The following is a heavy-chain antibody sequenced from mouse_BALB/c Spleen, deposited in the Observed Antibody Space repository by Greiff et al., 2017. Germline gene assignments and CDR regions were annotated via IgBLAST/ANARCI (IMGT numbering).Heavy chain of an antibody. Sequence: VQLQQSGAELAKPGASVKMSCKASGYTFTSYWMHWVKQRPGQGLEWIGYINPSTGYTEYNQKFKDKATLTADKSSSTAYMQLSSLTSEDSAVYYCGRSSYHYYGYSFDYWGQGTTLTVSS. CDR2: INPSTGYT. V-gene: IGHV1-7*01. CDR1: GYTFTSYW. J-gene: IGHJ2*01. CDR3: GRSSYHYYGYSFDY. D-gene: IGHD1-2*01.